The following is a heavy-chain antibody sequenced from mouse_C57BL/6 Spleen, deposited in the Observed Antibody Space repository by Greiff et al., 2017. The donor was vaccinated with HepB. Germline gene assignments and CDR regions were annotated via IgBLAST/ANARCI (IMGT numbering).Heavy chain of an antibody. CDR3: ARYRAPPVAWSYYFDY. CDR2: IHPNSGST. Sequence: VQLQQPGAELVKPGASVKLSCKASGYTFTSYWMHWVKQRPGQGLEWIGMIHPNSGSTNYNEKFKSKATLTVDKSSSTAYMQLSSLTSEDSAVYYCARYRAPPVAWSYYFDYWGQGTTLTVSS. D-gene: IGHD1-1*01. CDR1: GYTFTSYW. J-gene: IGHJ2*01. V-gene: IGHV1-64*01.